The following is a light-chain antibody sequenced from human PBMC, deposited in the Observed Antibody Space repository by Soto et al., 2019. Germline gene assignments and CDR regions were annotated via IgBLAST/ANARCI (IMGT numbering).Light chain of an antibody. J-gene: IGLJ2*01. CDR1: SSNIGNKY. V-gene: IGLV1-51*01. CDR2: DNN. Sequence: QSVLTQPPSVSAAPGQRVTISCSGSSSNIGNKYVSWYQQLPGTAPKLLIYDNNKRPSGIPDRFSGSKSGASATLGITGLQTGDEADYHCETWDSSLSAVVFGGGTKLTVL. CDR3: ETWDSSLSAVV.